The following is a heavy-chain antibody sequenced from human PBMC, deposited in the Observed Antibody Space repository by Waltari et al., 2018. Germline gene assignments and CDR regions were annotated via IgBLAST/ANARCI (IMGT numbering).Heavy chain of an antibody. V-gene: IGHV5-51*03. J-gene: IGHJ4*02. CDR3: AAIVATRGGY. D-gene: IGHD5-12*01. CDR1: GYSFTSYW. Sequence: EVQLVQSGAEVNKPGESLKISCKGSGYSFTSYWIGWVRQMPGKGLEWMGIIYPGYSNTSNSPSFQGKVTIAADKSISTAYLQWSSLKASDTAMYYCAAIVATRGGYWGQGTLVTVSS. CDR2: IYPGYSNT.